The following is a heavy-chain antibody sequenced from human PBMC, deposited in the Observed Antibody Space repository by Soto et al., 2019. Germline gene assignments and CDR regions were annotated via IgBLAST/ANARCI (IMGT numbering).Heavy chain of an antibody. CDR1: GFTFSSYR. J-gene: IGHJ3*02. V-gene: IGHV3-33*01. Sequence: QVQLVESGGAVVQPGTSLRLSCTASGFTFSSYRMHWVRQAPGKGLEWVAIIWYDVSHKFYVDSVKGRFAVSRDNSKNTVYLQMNSLTGEDTAVYYCARPRYSGDDPDALEIWGRGTLVTISS. D-gene: IGHD5-12*01. CDR2: IWYDVSHK. CDR3: ARPRYSGDDPDALEI.